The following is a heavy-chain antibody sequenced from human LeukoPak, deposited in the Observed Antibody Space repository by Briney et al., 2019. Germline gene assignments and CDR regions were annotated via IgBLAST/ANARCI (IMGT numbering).Heavy chain of an antibody. CDR1: GGSVSSYF. V-gene: IGHV4-59*08. CDR3: ARRRLAQFSGDYGYDY. CDR2: IYYSGST. Sequence: SETLSLTSTVSGGSVSSYFWSWIRQPPGKGLEWIGYIYYSGSTNYNPSLKSRVTISVDTSKNQFSLKLSSVTAADTAMYYCARRRLAQFSGDYGYDYWGQGTLVTVSS. D-gene: IGHD4-17*01. J-gene: IGHJ4*02.